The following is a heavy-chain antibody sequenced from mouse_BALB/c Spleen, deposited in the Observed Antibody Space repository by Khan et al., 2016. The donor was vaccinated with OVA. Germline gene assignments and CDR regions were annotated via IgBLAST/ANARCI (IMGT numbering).Heavy chain of an antibody. CDR3: ARGGAAYYRNDGGAMDY. J-gene: IGHJ4*01. CDR1: GYTFTNAG. V-gene: IGHV9-4*02. D-gene: IGHD2-14*01. CDR2: INTHSGVP. Sequence: QIQLVQSGPELKKRGETVRISCKASGYTFTNAGMQWVQKMPGKGLKWIGWINTHSGVPKYAEDFKGRFAFSLETSASTVYLQITNLKNEDTATYCCARGGAAYYRNDGGAMDYWGQGTSVTVSS.